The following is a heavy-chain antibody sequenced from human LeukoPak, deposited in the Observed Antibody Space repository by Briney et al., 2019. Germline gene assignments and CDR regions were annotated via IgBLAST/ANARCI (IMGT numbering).Heavy chain of an antibody. D-gene: IGHD6-13*01. CDR1: GGSISSYY. CDR3: ARQIASAGTAGFDF. CDR2: IYSTGST. J-gene: IGHJ4*02. V-gene: IGHV4-4*07. Sequence: PSETLSLTCTLSGGSISSYYWSWIRQPAGKGLEWIGRIYSTGSTNYNPSLKSRVTMSVDTSKNQFSLRLRSVTAADTAVYYCARQIASAGTAGFDFWGQGALVTVSS.